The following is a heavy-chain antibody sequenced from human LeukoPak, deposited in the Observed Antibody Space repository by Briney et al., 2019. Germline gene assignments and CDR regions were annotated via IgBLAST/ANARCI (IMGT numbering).Heavy chain of an antibody. D-gene: IGHD5-24*01. CDR1: GYTFTGYY. CDR2: MNPNSGGT. J-gene: IGHJ4*02. V-gene: IGHV1-2*02. Sequence: ASVKVSCKASGYTFTGYYMHWVRQAPGQGLEWMGWMNPNSGGTNYAQKFQGRVTMTRDTSISTAYMELSRLRSDDTAVYYCARGEIKTKNFDYWGQGTLVTVSS. CDR3: ARGEIKTKNFDY.